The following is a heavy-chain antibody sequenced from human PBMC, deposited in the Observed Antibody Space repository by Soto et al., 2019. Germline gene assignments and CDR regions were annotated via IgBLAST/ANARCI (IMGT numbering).Heavy chain of an antibody. CDR2: IYPGDSDT. V-gene: IGHV5-51*01. Sequence: GESLKISCQGSGYSFSNYWIGWVRQMPGKGLEWMGIIYPGDSDTRYSPSFQGQVTISVDKSISTAYLQWSSLKASDTAMYYCARRGSGWSDNWFDPWGQGTLVTVSS. CDR1: GYSFSNYW. J-gene: IGHJ5*02. D-gene: IGHD6-19*01. CDR3: ARRGSGWSDNWFDP.